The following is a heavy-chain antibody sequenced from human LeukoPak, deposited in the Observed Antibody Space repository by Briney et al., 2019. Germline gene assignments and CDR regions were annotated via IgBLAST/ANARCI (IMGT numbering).Heavy chain of an antibody. CDR2: INSDGSST. CDR1: GFTFSSYW. CDR3: ASLRSYCSGGSCYG. V-gene: IGHV3-74*01. D-gene: IGHD2-15*01. J-gene: IGHJ4*02. Sequence: GGSLRLSCAASGFTFSSYWMHWVRQAPGKGLVWVSRINSDGSSTSYADSVKGRFTISRDNAKNTLYLQMNSLRAEDTAVYYCASLRSYCSGGSCYGWGQGTLVTVSS.